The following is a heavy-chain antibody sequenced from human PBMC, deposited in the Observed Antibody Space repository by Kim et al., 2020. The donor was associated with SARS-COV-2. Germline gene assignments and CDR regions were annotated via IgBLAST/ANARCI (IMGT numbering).Heavy chain of an antibody. CDR2: IYYSGST. Sequence: SETLSLTCTVSGSSISSGGYYWSWIRQHPGKGLEWIGYIYYSGSTYYNPSLKSRVTISVDTSKNQFSLKLSSVTAADTAVYYCARVDVCSGGSCYWYFDLWGRGTLVTVSS. D-gene: IGHD2-15*01. CDR3: ARVDVCSGGSCYWYFDL. CDR1: GSSISSGGYY. J-gene: IGHJ2*01. V-gene: IGHV4-31*03.